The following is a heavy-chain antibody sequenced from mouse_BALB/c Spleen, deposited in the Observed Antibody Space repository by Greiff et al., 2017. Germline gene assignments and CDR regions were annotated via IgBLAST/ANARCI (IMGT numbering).Heavy chain of an antibody. J-gene: IGHJ3*01. V-gene: IGHV2-9*02. D-gene: IGHD2-4*01. CDR1: GFSLTSYG. CDR2: IWAGGST. Sequence: VQLVESGPGLVAPSQSLSITCTVSGFSLTSYGVHWVRQPPGKGLEWLGVIWAGGSTNYNSALMSRLSISKDNSKSQVFLKMNSLQTDDTAMYYCARAYDYDAGMFAYWGQGTLVTVSA. CDR3: ARAYDYDAGMFAY.